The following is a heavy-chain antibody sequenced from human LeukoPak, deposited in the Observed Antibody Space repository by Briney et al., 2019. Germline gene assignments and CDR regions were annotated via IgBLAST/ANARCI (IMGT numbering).Heavy chain of an antibody. V-gene: IGHV4-34*01. J-gene: IGHJ2*01. CDR2: INHSGST. CDR1: GGSFSGYY. D-gene: IGHD3-16*01. Sequence: LETLCLTCAVYGGSFSGYYWSWIRQPPGKGLEWIGEINHSGSTNYNPSRKSRVTISVDTSKNQFSLKLSSVTAADTAVYYCARGRGSGGPRTFGCGGRGTVDTVSS. CDR3: ARGRGSGGPRTFGC.